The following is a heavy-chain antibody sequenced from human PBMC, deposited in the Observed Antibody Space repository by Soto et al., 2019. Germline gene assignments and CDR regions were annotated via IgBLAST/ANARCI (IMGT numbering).Heavy chain of an antibody. CDR2: VYYIGRT. D-gene: IGHD6-13*01. CDR1: GGSVSSGSFY. CDR3: AAGSSNSLFDP. J-gene: IGHJ5*02. V-gene: IGHV4-61*01. Sequence: QVQLQESGPGLVKPSETLSLTCTVSGGSVSSGSFYWSWIRQPPGMGLEWIGFVYYIGRTNYNPSLKSRVAISVDTSKNQFSLKLSSVPAADTAVYYCAAGSSNSLFDPWGQRTLVTVSS.